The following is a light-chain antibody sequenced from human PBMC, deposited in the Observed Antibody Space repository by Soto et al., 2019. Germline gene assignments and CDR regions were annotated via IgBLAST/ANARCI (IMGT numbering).Light chain of an antibody. CDR3: QQYNNRPPRT. V-gene: IGKV3-15*01. J-gene: IGKJ1*01. CDR2: GAS. Sequence: EIVMTQSPATLSVSPGERATLSCRASQSVSSNLAWYQQKPGQAPRLLIYGASTRATVIPARFSGSGSGTEFTLTISSLQPEDFAVYYCQQYNNRPPRTFGQGTKVDIK. CDR1: QSVSSN.